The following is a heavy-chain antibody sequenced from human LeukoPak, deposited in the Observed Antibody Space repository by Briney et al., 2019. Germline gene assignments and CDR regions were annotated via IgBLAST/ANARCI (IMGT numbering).Heavy chain of an antibody. D-gene: IGHD3-10*01. CDR3: ARDFPSADMVRGVILNLIDY. J-gene: IGHJ4*02. CDR1: GYTYTGYY. Sequence: ASVNVSCKASGYTYTGYYMHGVRQAPGQGREWMGRINPNSGGTNYAQKFQGRVTTTRDTSISTAYMELSRLRSDDTAVYYCARDFPSADMVRGVILNLIDYWGQGTLVTVSS. CDR2: INPNSGGT. V-gene: IGHV1-2*06.